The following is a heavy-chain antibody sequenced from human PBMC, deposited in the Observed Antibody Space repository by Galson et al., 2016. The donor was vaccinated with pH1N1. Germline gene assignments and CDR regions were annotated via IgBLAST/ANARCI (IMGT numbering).Heavy chain of an antibody. V-gene: IGHV1-46*01. J-gene: IGHJ4*02. D-gene: IGHD4/OR15-4a*01. CDR3: ARTISPMVAPFTD. CDR1: GYTFTSYF. CDR2: INPSGGST. Sequence: SVKVSCKASGYTFTSYFMHWVRQAPGQGLEWMGIINPSGGSTSYAQKFLGRVTMTRDTSTSTVYMEPSSLRSEDTAVYYCARTISPMVAPFTDWGQGTLVTVSS.